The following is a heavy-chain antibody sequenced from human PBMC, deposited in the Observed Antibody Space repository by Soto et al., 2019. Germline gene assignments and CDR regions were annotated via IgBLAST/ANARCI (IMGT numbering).Heavy chain of an antibody. V-gene: IGHV3-23*01. J-gene: IGHJ6*04. CDR1: GFTFSSYA. CDR3: AKDVIGITMVRGVIPRDV. CDR2: ISGSGGST. D-gene: IGHD3-10*01. Sequence: GGSLRLSCAASGFTFSSYAMSWVRQAPGKGLEWVSAISGSGGSTYYADSVKGRFTISRDNSKNTLYLHMNSLRAEDTAVYYCAKDVIGITMVRGVIPRDVWGKGTTVTVSS.